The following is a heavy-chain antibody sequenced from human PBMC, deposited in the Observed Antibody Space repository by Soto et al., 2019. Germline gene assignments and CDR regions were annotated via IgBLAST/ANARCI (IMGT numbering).Heavy chain of an antibody. CDR2: ISGSGGST. D-gene: IGHD6-6*01. CDR1: GFTFSSYA. V-gene: IGHV3-23*01. J-gene: IGHJ5*02. CDR3: ATDHLGGRAARVYNWFDP. Sequence: GGSLRLSCAASGFTFSSYAMSWVRQPPGKGLEWVSAISGSGGSTYYADSVKGRFTISRDNSKNTLYLQMNSLRAEDTAVYYCATDHLGGRAARVYNWFDPWGQGTLVTVSS.